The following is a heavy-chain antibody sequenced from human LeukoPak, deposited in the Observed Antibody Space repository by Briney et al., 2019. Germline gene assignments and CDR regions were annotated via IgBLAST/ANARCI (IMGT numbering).Heavy chain of an antibody. CDR3: ASLVHYDFWSGYFRPSDAIDV. Sequence: SETLSLTCAVYGGSFSGHYWSWIRQPPGQGLEWLAEINHGGSTSYSPSLKSRASISADKSKNQFSLRLTSVTAADTAVYYCASLVHYDFWSGYFRPSDAIDVWGQGTAVTVSS. J-gene: IGHJ3*01. CDR2: INHGGST. V-gene: IGHV4-34*01. CDR1: GGSFSGHY. D-gene: IGHD3-3*01.